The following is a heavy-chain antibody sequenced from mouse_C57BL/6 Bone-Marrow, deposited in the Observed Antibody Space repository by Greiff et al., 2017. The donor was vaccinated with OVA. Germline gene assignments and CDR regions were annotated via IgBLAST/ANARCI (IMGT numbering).Heavy chain of an antibody. CDR2: IYPRDGST. Sequence: VKLMESDAELVKPGASVKISCKVSGYTFTDHTIHWMKQRPEQGLEWIGYIYPRDGSTKYNEKFKGKATLTADKSSSTAYMQLNSLTSEDSAVYFCARTRANWDDDWYFDVWGTGTTVTVSS. CDR3: ARTRANWDDDWYFDV. J-gene: IGHJ1*03. CDR1: GYTFTDHT. V-gene: IGHV1-78*01. D-gene: IGHD4-1*01.